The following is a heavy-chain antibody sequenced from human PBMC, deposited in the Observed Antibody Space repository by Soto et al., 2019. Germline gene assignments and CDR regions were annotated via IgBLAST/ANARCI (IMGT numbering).Heavy chain of an antibody. CDR2: INAGNGNT. J-gene: IGHJ4*02. V-gene: IGHV1-3*01. Sequence: ASVKVSCKASGYTFTSYAMHWVRQAPGQRLEWMGWINAGNGNTKYSQKFQGRVTITRDTSASTAYMELSSLGSEDTAVYYCARQVVVTSYYFDYWGPGTLVTVSS. CDR3: ARQVVVTSYYFDY. CDR1: GYTFTSYA. D-gene: IGHD3-22*01.